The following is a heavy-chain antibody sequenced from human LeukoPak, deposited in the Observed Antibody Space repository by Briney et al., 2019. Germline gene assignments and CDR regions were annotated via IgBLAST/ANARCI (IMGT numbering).Heavy chain of an antibody. V-gene: IGHV1-24*01. CDR2: FVPEDGET. CDR1: GYTLTELS. D-gene: IGHD3-10*01. Sequence: ASVKVSCKVSGYTLTELSMHWVRQAPGKGLEWMGGFVPEDGETIYAQKFQGRVTMTEDTSTDTAYMELSSLRSEDTAVYYCATNAVLWFGELTHPFDYWGQGTLVTVSS. CDR3: ATNAVLWFGELTHPFDY. J-gene: IGHJ4*02.